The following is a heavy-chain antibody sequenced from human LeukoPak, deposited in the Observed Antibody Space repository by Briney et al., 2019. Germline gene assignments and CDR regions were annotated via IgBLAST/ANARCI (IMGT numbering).Heavy chain of an antibody. J-gene: IGHJ4*02. D-gene: IGHD6-13*01. CDR2: ISYDGSNK. CDR3: ARAGTRIAAAGTSFDY. Sequence: GGSLRLSCAASGFTFSTSWMTWVRQAPGKGLEWVAVISYDGSNKYYADSVKGRFTISRDNSKNTLYLQMNSLRAEDTAVYYCARAGTRIAAAGTSFDYWGQGTLVTVSS. CDR1: GFTFSTSW. V-gene: IGHV3-30*03.